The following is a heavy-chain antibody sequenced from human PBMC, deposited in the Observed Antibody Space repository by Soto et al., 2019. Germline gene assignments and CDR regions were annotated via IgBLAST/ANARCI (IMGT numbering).Heavy chain of an antibody. CDR3: ARGSWVEIHYSNYPSGYYGMDV. CDR2: IWYDGSNK. D-gene: IGHD4-4*01. Sequence: PGGSLRLSCAASGFTFSSYGMHWVRQAPGKGLEWVAVIWYDGSNKYYADSVKGRFTISRDNSTSTAYMELSSLRSEDTAVYYCARGSWVEIHYSNYPSGYYGMDVWGQGTTVTSP. CDR1: GFTFSSYG. J-gene: IGHJ6*02. V-gene: IGHV3-33*01.